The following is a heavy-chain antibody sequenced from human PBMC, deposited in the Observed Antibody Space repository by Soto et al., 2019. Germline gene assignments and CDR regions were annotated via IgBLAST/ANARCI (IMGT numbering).Heavy chain of an antibody. D-gene: IGHD3-10*01. CDR2: IYSGGST. J-gene: IGHJ5*02. Sequence: PGGSLRLSCAASGFTVSSNYMSWVRQAPGKGLEWVSVIYSGGSTYYADSVKGRLTIARHNSKNTLYLQMNSLRAEDTAVYYCAAIWFGESLGWFDPWGQGTLVTVSS. CDR3: AAIWFGESLGWFDP. V-gene: IGHV3-53*04. CDR1: GFTVSSNY.